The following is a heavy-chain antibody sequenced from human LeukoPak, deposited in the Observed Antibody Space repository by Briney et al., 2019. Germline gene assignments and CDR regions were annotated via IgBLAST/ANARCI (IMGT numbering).Heavy chain of an antibody. D-gene: IGHD5-12*01. CDR2: ISYDGSNK. J-gene: IGHJ4*02. V-gene: IGHV3-30-3*01. CDR1: GFTFSSYA. Sequence: GGSLRLSCAASGFTFSSYAMHWVRQAPGKGLEWVAVISYDGSNKYYADPVKGRFTISRDNSKNTLYLQMNSLRAEDTAVYYCARGGKWLRPYYFDYWGQGTLVTVSS. CDR3: ARGGKWLRPYYFDY.